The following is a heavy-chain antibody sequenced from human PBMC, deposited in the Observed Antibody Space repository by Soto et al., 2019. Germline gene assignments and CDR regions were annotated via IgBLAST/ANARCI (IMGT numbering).Heavy chain of an antibody. CDR2: VLTNGGA. J-gene: IGHJ6*02. CDR3: ARDFTTNYYYYGLDV. CDR1: GASVNNYY. V-gene: IGHV4-4*07. Sequence: QVQLQESGPGLVKPSETLSLICTVSGASVNNYYWSWVRQPAGGGLEWIGRVLTNGGANYNPSLKSRASMSVDTSKNQFSLNLRSVTAADTAIYFCARDFTTNYYYYGLDVWGQGTTVTV.